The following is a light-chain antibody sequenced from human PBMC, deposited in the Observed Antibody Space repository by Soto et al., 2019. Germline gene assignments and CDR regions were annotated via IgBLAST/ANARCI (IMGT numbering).Light chain of an antibody. J-gene: IGKJ1*01. CDR3: QQYYNWPL. V-gene: IGKV3-15*01. CDR2: SAS. Sequence: EIVLTQSPATLSVSPGERATLSCRASQSVSSSLAWYQQKRGQAPRLLIYSASIRATGIPARFSGSGSGTEFTLTISSLQSEDFAMYYCQQYYNWPLFGQGTKVEIK. CDR1: QSVSSS.